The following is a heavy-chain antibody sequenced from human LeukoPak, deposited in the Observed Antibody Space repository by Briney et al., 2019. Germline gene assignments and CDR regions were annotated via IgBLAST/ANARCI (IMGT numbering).Heavy chain of an antibody. V-gene: IGHV1-46*01. J-gene: IGHJ4*02. D-gene: IGHD2-8*01. CDR3: ARAFTSGRRFDY. CDR1: GYSFTSYY. Sequence: ASVKVSCKASGYSFTSYYMHWVRQAPGQGLEWMGVINPSAGSTIYTQRFQARVTMTRDTSTSTVYMELSSLSSEDTAVYYCARAFTSGRRFDYWGQGTLVTVSS. CDR2: INPSAGST.